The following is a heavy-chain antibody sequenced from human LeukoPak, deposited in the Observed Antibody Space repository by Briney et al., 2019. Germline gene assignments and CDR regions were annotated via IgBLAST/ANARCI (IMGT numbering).Heavy chain of an antibody. CDR3: ARDLVTVTKGFDI. CDR1: DDSFSSHY. CDR2: ISYIGST. Sequence: SETLSLTCAVSDDSFSSHYWTWIRQPPGKGLEWIGYISYIGSTNYNPSLKSRVTISIDTSRNQFSLRLSSVTAADTAVYYCARDLVTVTKGFDIWGRGTMVSVSS. V-gene: IGHV4-59*11. D-gene: IGHD4-17*01. J-gene: IGHJ3*02.